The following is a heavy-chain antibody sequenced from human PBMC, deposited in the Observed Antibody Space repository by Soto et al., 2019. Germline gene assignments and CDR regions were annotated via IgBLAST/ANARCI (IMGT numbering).Heavy chain of an antibody. CDR3: ARYTVTIRAGFDY. Sequence: QVQLQESGPGLVKPSETLSLTCTVSGGSISTYYWDWIRQPPGKELEWIGYTHYSGNTNYHPSLRSRVTISLDTSRNQFSLKLSSVTAADTAIYYCARYTVTIRAGFDYWGPGALVTVSS. J-gene: IGHJ4*02. V-gene: IGHV4-59*13. D-gene: IGHD4-17*01. CDR2: THYSGNT. CDR1: GGSISTYY.